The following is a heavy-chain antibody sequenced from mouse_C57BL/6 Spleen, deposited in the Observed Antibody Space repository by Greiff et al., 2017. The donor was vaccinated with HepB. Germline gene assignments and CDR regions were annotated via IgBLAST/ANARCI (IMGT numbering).Heavy chain of an antibody. D-gene: IGHD2-2*01. CDR3: TTLRWLPAWFAY. J-gene: IGHJ3*01. V-gene: IGHV14-4*01. CDR2: IDPENGDT. CDR1: GFNIKDDY. Sequence: VQLQQSGAELVRPGASVKLSCTASGFNIKDDYMHWVKQRPEQGLEWIGWIDPENGDTEYASKFQGKATITADTSSNTAYLQLSSLTSEDTAVYYCTTLRWLPAWFAYWGQGTLVTVSA.